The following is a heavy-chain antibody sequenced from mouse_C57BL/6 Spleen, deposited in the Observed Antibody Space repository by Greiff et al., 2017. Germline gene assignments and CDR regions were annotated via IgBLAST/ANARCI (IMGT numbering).Heavy chain of an antibody. V-gene: IGHV1-53*01. Sequence: VQLQQPGTELVKPGASVKLSCKASGYTFTSYWMHWVKQRPGQGLEWIGNIKPSNGGTNYNEKFTSKATLTVDKSSSTAYMQHSSLTSEDSAVYYCGSGSSGVAWFAYWGQGTLVTVSA. CDR1: GYTFTSYW. D-gene: IGHD3-2*02. CDR3: GSGSSGVAWFAY. CDR2: IKPSNGGT. J-gene: IGHJ3*01.